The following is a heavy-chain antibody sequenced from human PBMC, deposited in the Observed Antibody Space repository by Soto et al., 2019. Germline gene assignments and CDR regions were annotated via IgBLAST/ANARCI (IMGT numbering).Heavy chain of an antibody. CDR1: GFNFNDYQ. J-gene: IGHJ6*02. V-gene: IGHV3-23*01. CDR2: ISPGLSFI. CDR3: AKGRSYYYYYGVDV. Sequence: PGGSLRLSCAASGFNFNDYQIHWVRQAPGEGLEWVSGISPGLSFIYYADSVKGRFTISRDNSKSTLYLQMNSLRAEDTALYYCAKGRSYYYYYGVDVWGQGTTVTVSS.